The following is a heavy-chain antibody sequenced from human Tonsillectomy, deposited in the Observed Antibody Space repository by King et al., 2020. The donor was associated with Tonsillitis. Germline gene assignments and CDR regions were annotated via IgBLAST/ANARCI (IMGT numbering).Heavy chain of an antibody. CDR3: ARDPLGYYDSSGYIDY. J-gene: IGHJ4*02. V-gene: IGHV1-18*01. CDR1: GYSFSKYG. CDR2: ISAYNDNT. Sequence: QLVQSGAEVKKPGASVKVSCKASGYSFSKYGISWVRQAPGQGLEWMGWISAYNDNTKYPQKLQGRVTMTTDTSTSTAYMELRSLRSADTAVYYCARDPLGYYDSSGYIDYWGQGTLVTVSS. D-gene: IGHD3-22*01.